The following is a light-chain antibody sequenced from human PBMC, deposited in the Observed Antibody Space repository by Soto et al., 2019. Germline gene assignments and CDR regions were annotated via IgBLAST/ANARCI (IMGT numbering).Light chain of an antibody. Sequence: DIVMTQSPDSLAVSLGERATINCKSSESVLDSSKNRNHLAWYQHKPGQPPKSLFYWASSRESEVPDRFSGSESGTNFTLTISSLQTEDVAIYFCQQYFSSRTFGQGTKLEI. CDR3: QQYFSSRT. CDR2: WAS. V-gene: IGKV4-1*01. J-gene: IGKJ2*01. CDR1: ESVLDSSKNRNH.